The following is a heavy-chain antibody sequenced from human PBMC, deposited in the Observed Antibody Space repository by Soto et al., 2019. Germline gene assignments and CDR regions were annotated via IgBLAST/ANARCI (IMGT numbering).Heavy chain of an antibody. Sequence: QVQLVQSGAEVKKPGSSVKVTCKASGGTFSSYAISWVRQAPGQGLEWMGGIIPIFGTANYAQKFQGRVTITADESTSTAYMELSSLRCEDTAVYYCARDQSTMVRGAPGDLYYYYGMDVWGQGTTVTVSS. J-gene: IGHJ6*02. CDR3: ARDQSTMVRGAPGDLYYYYGMDV. CDR2: IIPIFGTA. D-gene: IGHD3-10*01. CDR1: GGTFSSYA. V-gene: IGHV1-69*12.